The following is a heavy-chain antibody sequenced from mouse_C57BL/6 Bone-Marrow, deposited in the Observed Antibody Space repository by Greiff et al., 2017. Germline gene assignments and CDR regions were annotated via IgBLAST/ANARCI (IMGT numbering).Heavy chain of an antibody. D-gene: IGHD1-1*01. CDR1: GFSLTSYA. CDR3: ARKGYYGSSYDYYAMDY. J-gene: IGHJ4*01. Sequence: VKLQESGPGLVAPSPRLSITCTVSGFSLTSYAISWVRQPPGKGLEWLGVIWTGGGTNYNSALKSRLSISKDNSKSQVFLKMNSLQTDDTARYYCARKGYYGSSYDYYAMDYWGQGTSVTVSS. CDR2: IWTGGGT. V-gene: IGHV2-9-1*01.